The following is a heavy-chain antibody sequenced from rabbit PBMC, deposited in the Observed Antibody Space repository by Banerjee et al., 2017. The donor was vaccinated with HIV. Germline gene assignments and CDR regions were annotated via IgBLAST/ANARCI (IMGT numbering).Heavy chain of an antibody. Sequence: EQLEESGGDLVKPEGSLTLTCTASGFSFTNKYVMCWVRQAPGKGLEWIACINTSSGNTVYASWAKGRFTISKTSSTTVTLQMTSLTAADTATYFCARETYDDYGNYDLWGPGTLVTVS. J-gene: IGHJ6*01. D-gene: IGHD2-1*01. CDR1: GFSFTNKYV. V-gene: IGHV1S45*01. CDR3: ARETYDDYGNYDL. CDR2: INTSSGNT.